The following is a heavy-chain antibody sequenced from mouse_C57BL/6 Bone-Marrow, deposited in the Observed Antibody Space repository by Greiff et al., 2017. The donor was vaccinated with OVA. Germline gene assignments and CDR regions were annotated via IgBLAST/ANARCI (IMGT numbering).Heavy chain of an antibody. J-gene: IGHJ1*03. Sequence: EVQLQESGGGLVQPGGSMKLSCAASGFTFSDAWMDWVRQTPEKGLEWVAEIRNKANNHATYYAESVKGRFTISRDESKSSVYLQMNSLIAEDTGIYYCTRNWDGTCWYFDVWGTGTTVTVSS. CDR3: TRNWDGTCWYFDV. CDR2: IRNKANNHAT. CDR1: GFTFSDAW. V-gene: IGHV6-6*01. D-gene: IGHD4-1*01.